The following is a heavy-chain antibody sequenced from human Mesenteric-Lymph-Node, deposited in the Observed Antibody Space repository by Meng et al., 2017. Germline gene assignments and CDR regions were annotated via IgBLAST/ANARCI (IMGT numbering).Heavy chain of an antibody. Sequence: APLQQSGPGLVQPQQTLSLTCAISGDTVYSNSAAWNWTRQSPSRGLEWLGRTYYRSKWYNDYAVSVKSRITINPDTSKNQFSLQLNSVTPEDTAVYYCGRGGGSYYHFDYWGQGTLVTVSS. D-gene: IGHD1-26*01. CDR1: GDTVYSNSAA. CDR2: TYYRSKWYN. J-gene: IGHJ4*02. V-gene: IGHV6-1*01. CDR3: GRGGGSYYHFDY.